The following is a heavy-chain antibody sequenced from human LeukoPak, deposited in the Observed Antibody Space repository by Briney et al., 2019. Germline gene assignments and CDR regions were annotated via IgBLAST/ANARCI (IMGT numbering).Heavy chain of an antibody. Sequence: ASVKVSCKASGYTFTSYGISWVRQAPGQGLEWMGWISAYNGNTNYAQKLQGRVTMTTDTSTSTAYMELRSLRSDDTAVYYCAGGVAAAGTGKYYYYGTDVWGKGTTVTVSS. CDR1: GYTFTSYG. CDR3: AGGVAAAGTGKYYYYGTDV. J-gene: IGHJ6*04. V-gene: IGHV1-18*04. CDR2: ISAYNGNT. D-gene: IGHD6-13*01.